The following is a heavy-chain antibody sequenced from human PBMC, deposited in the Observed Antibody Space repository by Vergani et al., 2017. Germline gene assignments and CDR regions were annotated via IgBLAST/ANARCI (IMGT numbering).Heavy chain of an antibody. CDR2: ISSSSSTI. V-gene: IGHV3-48*02. CDR3: ARDREYCGGDCYSPIDY. CDR1: GFTFSSYS. J-gene: IGHJ4*02. D-gene: IGHD2-21*01. Sequence: EVQLVESGGGLVQPGGSLRLSCAASGFTFSSYSMNWVRQAPGKGLEWVSYISSSSSTIYYADSVKGRFTISRDNAKNSLYLQMNSLRYEDTAVYYCARDREYCGGDCYSPIDYWGQGTLVTVSS.